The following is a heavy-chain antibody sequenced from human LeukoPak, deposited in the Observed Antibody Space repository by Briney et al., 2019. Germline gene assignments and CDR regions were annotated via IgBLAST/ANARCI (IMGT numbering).Heavy chain of an antibody. CDR1: GFTFTNYG. D-gene: IGHD6-6*01. Sequence: PGGSLRLSCAAPGFTFTNYGMHWVRQAPGKGLEWVAVISYDGSNKYYADSVKGRFTISRDNSKNTLSLQMNSLRPEDTAVYYCASSSSSSSYSPGDYWGQGTLVTVSS. CDR3: ASSSSSSSYSPGDY. V-gene: IGHV3-30*03. J-gene: IGHJ4*02. CDR2: ISYDGSNK.